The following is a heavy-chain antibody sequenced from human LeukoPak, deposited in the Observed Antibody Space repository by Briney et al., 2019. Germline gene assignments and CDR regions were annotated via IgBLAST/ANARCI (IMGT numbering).Heavy chain of an antibody. CDR3: AKAWLRFSYYYYYMDV. CDR1: GFNFDTYA. Sequence: GGSLRLSCAASGFNFDTYALHWVRQAPGKGLQWVAVISYDGSNKYYADSVKGRFTISRDNSKNTLYLQMNSLRAEDTAVYYCAKAWLRFSYYYYYMDVWGKGTTVTVSS. D-gene: IGHD5-12*01. J-gene: IGHJ6*03. CDR2: ISYDGSNK. V-gene: IGHV3-30*04.